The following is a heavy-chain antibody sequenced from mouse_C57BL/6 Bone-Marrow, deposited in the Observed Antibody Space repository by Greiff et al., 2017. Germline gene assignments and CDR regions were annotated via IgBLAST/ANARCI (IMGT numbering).Heavy chain of an antibody. CDR1: GYTFTSYW. CDR3: ARRIWYDYDAMDY. Sequence: QVQLQQPGAELVRPGSSVKLSCKASGYTFTSYWMDWVKQRPGQGLEWIGNIYPSDSETHYNQKFKDKATLTVDKSSSTAYMQLSSLTSEDSAVYYCARRIWYDYDAMDYWGQGTSVTVSS. V-gene: IGHV1-61*01. D-gene: IGHD2-1*01. J-gene: IGHJ4*01. CDR2: IYPSDSET.